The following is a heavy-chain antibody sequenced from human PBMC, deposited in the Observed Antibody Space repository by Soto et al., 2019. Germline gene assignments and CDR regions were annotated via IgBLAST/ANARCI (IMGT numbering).Heavy chain of an antibody. J-gene: IGHJ6*02. CDR1: GFTFQNFV. CDR3: AKGGTSHIYGIAV. Sequence: EVQLLETGGGLVQPGGSLRLSCTASGFTFQNFVINWVRQAPGKGLEWVSIIGGTGQYTYYADSVRGRFTFSRDNSENPVYLKMNSLQAEDTALYFCAKGGTSHIYGIAVWGPGTTVIVSS. D-gene: IGHD2-2*01. CDR2: IGGTGQYT. V-gene: IGHV3-23*01.